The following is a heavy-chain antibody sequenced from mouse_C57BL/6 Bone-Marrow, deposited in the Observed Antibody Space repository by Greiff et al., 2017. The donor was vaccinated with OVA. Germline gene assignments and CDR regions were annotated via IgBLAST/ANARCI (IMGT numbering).Heavy chain of an antibody. D-gene: IGHD4-1*01. Sequence: VKLMESGPGLVAPSQSLSITCTVSGFSLTSYGVHWVRQPPGKGLEWLVVIWSDGSTTYNSALISRLSISKDNSKSQGFLKMNSLQTDDTAMDDCARANWDWYFDVWGTGTTVTVSS. CDR1: GFSLTSYG. CDR2: IWSDGST. CDR3: ARANWDWYFDV. J-gene: IGHJ1*03. V-gene: IGHV2-6*03.